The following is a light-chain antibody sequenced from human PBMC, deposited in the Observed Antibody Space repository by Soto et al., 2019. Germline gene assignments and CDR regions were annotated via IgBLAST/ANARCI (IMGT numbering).Light chain of an antibody. V-gene: IGKV3-20*01. Sequence: EIVLTQSPGTLSLSPGERATLSCMASQSVSNNYLAWYQQKPGQAPRLLIYDASNRATGIPARFSGSGSGTDFTLTISRLEPEDFAVYYCQQYGSSGKFGQGTKVDIK. CDR1: QSVSNNY. CDR2: DAS. J-gene: IGKJ1*01. CDR3: QQYGSSGK.